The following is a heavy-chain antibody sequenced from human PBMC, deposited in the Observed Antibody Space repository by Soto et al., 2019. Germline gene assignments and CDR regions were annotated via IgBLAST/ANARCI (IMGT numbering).Heavy chain of an antibody. CDR1: GGTLSDHG. CDR2: TIPVFNTA. D-gene: IGHD3-10*01. V-gene: IGHV1-69*06. J-gene: IGHJ3*02. Sequence: QVQLEQSGAEVKKPGYSVKVSCKASGGTLSDHGVAWLRQAPGQGLEWMGGTIPVFNTAKYAQKFQGRVTVTADKFTNIAYMELNSLRSEDTAFYFCARGDYGSGNYYTGPSAFDIWGQGTMVIVSS. CDR3: ARGDYGSGNYYTGPSAFDI.